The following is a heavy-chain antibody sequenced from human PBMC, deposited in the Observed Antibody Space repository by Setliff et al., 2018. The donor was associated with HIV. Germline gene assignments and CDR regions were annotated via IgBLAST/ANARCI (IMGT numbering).Heavy chain of an antibody. D-gene: IGHD3-9*01. Sequence: ASVKVSCKVSGYTLTELSRHWVRQAPGQRLEWMGWINAGNGNTKYSQKFQGRVTITRDTSATTAYMELSSLRSDDTAVYYCARDPAFRRYYDILTGYSPSWFDPWGQGTLVTVSS. CDR3: ARDPAFRRYYDILTGYSPSWFDP. V-gene: IGHV1-3*01. J-gene: IGHJ5*02. CDR1: GYTLTELS. CDR2: INAGNGNT.